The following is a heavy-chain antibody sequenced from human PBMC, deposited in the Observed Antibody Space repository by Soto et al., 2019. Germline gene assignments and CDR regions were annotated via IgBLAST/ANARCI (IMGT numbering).Heavy chain of an antibody. J-gene: IGHJ4*02. V-gene: IGHV1-18*01. CDR3: ARVAGDYVWGSYRTQGFDY. CDR2: SNAYNGNT. Sequence: QVQLVQSGAEVKKPGASVKVSCKASGYTFTSYGISWVRQALGQGLEWMGWSNAYNGNTNYAQKLQGRVTMTTDTSTSTAYMELRSLRYDDTAVFYCARVAGDYVWGSYRTQGFDYWGQGTLVTVSS. CDR1: GYTFTSYG. D-gene: IGHD3-16*02.